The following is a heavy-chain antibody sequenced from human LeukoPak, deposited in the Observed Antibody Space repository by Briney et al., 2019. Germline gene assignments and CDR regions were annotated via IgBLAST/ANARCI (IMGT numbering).Heavy chain of an antibody. CDR2: ISSGSSTI. CDR1: GFTFSSYS. D-gene: IGHD7-27*01. J-gene: IGHJ4*02. Sequence: GGSLRLSCAASGFTFSSYSMNWVRQAPGKGLEGVSYISSGSSTIYYADSVKGRFTISRDNAKNSLCLQMNSLRDEDTAVYYCARSSGERPYYFDYWGQGTLVTVSS. CDR3: ARSSGERPYYFDY. V-gene: IGHV3-48*02.